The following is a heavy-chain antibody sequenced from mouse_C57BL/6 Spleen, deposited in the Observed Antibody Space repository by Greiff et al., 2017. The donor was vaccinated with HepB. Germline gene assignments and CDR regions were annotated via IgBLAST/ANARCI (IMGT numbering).Heavy chain of an antibody. J-gene: IGHJ1*03. V-gene: IGHV1-5*01. CDR2: IYPGNSDT. D-gene: IGHD1-1*01. CDR3: TRNYGSSPYWYFDV. Sequence: VQLKQSGTVLARPGASVKMSCKTSGYTFTSYWMHWVKQRPGQGLEWIGAIYPGNSDTSYNQKFKGKAKLTAVTSASTAYMELSSLTNEDSAVYYCTRNYGSSPYWYFDVWGTGTTVTVSS. CDR1: GYTFTSYW.